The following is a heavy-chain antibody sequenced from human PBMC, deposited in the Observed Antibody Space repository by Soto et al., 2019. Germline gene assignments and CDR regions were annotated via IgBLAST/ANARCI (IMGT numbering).Heavy chain of an antibody. Sequence: ASVKVSCKVSGYTLTELSMHWVRQAPGKGLEWMGGFDPEDGETIYAQKFQGRVTMTEDTSTDTAYMELSSLRSEDAAVYYCAIQTPYSYGSNFDYWGQGTLVTVSS. CDR3: AIQTPYSYGSNFDY. J-gene: IGHJ4*02. D-gene: IGHD5-18*01. CDR1: GYTLTELS. V-gene: IGHV1-24*01. CDR2: FDPEDGET.